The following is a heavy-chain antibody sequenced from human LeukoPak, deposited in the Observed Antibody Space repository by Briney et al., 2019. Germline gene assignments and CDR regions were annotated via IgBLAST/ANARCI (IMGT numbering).Heavy chain of an antibody. CDR1: GFTFSSYA. V-gene: IGHV3-23*01. Sequence: GGSLRLSCAASGFTFSSYAMSWVRQAPGKGLEWVSFISGGGSRTYYAASVKGRFTISRDNSENTLYLQMNSLRAEDTAVYYCAKGTYYHTSGTSSTETFGENWGQGTLVTVSS. CDR3: AKGTYYHTSGTSSTETFGEN. D-gene: IGHD3-10*01. J-gene: IGHJ4*02. CDR2: ISGGGSRT.